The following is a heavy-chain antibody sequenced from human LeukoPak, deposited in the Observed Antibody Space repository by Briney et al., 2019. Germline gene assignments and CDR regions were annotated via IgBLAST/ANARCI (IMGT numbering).Heavy chain of an antibody. V-gene: IGHV4-34*01. Sequence: SQTLSLTCTVSGGSISSYYWSWIRQPPGKGLEWIGEFNHSGSTNYNPSLKSRVTISVDTSKNQFSLKLSSATAADTAVYFCARGRVSSSTWYSTYYYYFYMDVWGKGTTVTVSS. D-gene: IGHD6-13*01. J-gene: IGHJ6*03. CDR1: GGSISSYY. CDR2: FNHSGST. CDR3: ARGRVSSSTWYSTYYYYFYMDV.